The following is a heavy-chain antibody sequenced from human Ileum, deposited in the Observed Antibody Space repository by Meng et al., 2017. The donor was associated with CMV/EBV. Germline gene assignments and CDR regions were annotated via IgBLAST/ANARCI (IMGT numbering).Heavy chain of an antibody. D-gene: IGHD1-1*01. V-gene: IGHV3-66*03. Sequence: ASVLTVTNNYMSWVRQAPGKGLEWVSVNYGSGSTYYADSVKGRFTVSRDNSKNTLYLQMNSLRAEDTAVYYCVRDLLGGTKGAFDIWGQGTLVTVSS. CDR1: VLTVTNNY. J-gene: IGHJ3*02. CDR2: NYGSGST. CDR3: VRDLLGGTKGAFDI.